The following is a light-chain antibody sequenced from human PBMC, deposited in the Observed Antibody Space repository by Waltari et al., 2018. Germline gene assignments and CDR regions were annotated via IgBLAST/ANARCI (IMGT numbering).Light chain of an antibody. CDR1: QSISSH. V-gene: IGKV3-11*01. CDR2: DES. Sequence: ETVLTQSPATLSLSPGERATLSCRASQSISSHLAWYQQKPGQPPRLLIYDESKRATGIPDRFSCSGSGTDFTLTISSLEPEDFAVYYCQQRSNLWTFGQGTKVEIK. J-gene: IGKJ1*01. CDR3: QQRSNLWT.